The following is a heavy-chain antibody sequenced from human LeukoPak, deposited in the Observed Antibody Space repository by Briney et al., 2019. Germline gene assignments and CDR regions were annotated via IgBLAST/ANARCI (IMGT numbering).Heavy chain of an antibody. Sequence: ASVKVSCKASGYTFTSYDINWVRQATGQGLEWMGWMNPNSGNTGYAQKFQGRVTMTRNTSISTAYMELSSLRSEDTAVYYCARGLHSGSYYYRQQYYFDYWGQGTLVTVSS. CDR3: ARGLHSGSYYYRQQYYFDY. J-gene: IGHJ4*02. V-gene: IGHV1-8*01. CDR1: GYTFTSYD. D-gene: IGHD3-10*01. CDR2: MNPNSGNT.